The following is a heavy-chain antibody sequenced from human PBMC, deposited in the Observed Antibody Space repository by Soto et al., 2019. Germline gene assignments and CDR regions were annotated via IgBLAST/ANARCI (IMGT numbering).Heavy chain of an antibody. CDR2: ISGSGGST. Sequence: EVQLLESGGGLVQPGGSLRLSCAASGFTFSSYAMSWVRQAPGKGLEWVSAISGSGGSTYYADSVKGRFTISRYNSKITLYLQMISLLAVDTAVYNCAKRPPLLSFGGRYYGMDVWGQGTTVTVSS. J-gene: IGHJ6*02. V-gene: IGHV3-23*01. CDR1: GFTFSSYA. CDR3: AKRPPLLSFGGRYYGMDV. D-gene: IGHD3-10*01.